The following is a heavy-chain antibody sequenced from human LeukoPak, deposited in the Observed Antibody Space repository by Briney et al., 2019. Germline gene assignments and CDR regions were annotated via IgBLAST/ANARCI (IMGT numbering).Heavy chain of an antibody. CDR1: GYTFSSYG. CDR2: ISAYNGNT. J-gene: IGHJ4*02. V-gene: IGHV1-18*01. Sequence: APVKVSCKASGYTFSSYGISWVRQAPGQGLEWMGWISAYNGNTNYAQKLQGRVTMTTDTSTTTAYMELRSLRSDDTAVYYCARVRRDVLAPLDYWGQGTLVTVSS. CDR3: ARVRRDVLAPLDY. D-gene: IGHD5-24*01.